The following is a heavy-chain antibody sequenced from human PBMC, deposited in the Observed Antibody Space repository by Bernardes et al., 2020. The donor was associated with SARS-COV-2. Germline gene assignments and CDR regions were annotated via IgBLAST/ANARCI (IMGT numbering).Heavy chain of an antibody. J-gene: IGHJ4*02. D-gene: IGHD6-19*01. CDR3: ARHLPFISVAGAFDF. Sequence: SETLSLTCTVSGGSVSSSNYYWGWIRQPPGKGLEWIGSIYYSGSTYYIPSLKSRVTISIDTSKNQFSLRLSSVTAADTAVYYCARHLPFISVAGAFDFWGQGTLVTVSS. V-gene: IGHV4-39*01. CDR1: GGSVSSSNYY. CDR2: IYYSGST.